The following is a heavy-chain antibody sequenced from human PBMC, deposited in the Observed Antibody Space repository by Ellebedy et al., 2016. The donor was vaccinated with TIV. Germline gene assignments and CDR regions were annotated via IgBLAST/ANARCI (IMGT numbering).Heavy chain of an antibody. CDR1: GFTFSSYV. D-gene: IGHD3-22*01. Sequence: GESLKISCAASGFTFSSYVMTWVRLAPGKGLEWVSAISGSGGSTSYADSVKGRFTISRDNSKNTLYLQMDGLRAEDTAVYFCAKSGDSSGYLFASWGQGTLVTVSS. J-gene: IGHJ4*02. V-gene: IGHV3-23*01. CDR2: ISGSGGST. CDR3: AKSGDSSGYLFAS.